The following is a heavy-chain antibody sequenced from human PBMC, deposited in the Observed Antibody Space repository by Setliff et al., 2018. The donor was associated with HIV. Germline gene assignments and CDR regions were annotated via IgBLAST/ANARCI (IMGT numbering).Heavy chain of an antibody. CDR3: ARDSRGFGDSGY. Sequence: ASVKVSCKASGYTFTTYWIHWIRQAPGQGLEWMGVINPNDGETVYAPNFHGRVTMARDTSTTTVYMDISSLKFEDTAIYYCARDSRGFGDSGYWGQGTLVTVSS. CDR2: INPNDGET. V-gene: IGHV1-46*01. D-gene: IGHD3-10*01. J-gene: IGHJ4*02. CDR1: GYTFTTYW.